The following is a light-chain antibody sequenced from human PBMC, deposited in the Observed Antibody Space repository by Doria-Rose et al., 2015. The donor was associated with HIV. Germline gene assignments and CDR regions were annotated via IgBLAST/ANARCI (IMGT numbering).Light chain of an antibody. CDR1: QGISSY. J-gene: IGKJ2*01. V-gene: IGKV1-8*01. CDR3: QQYYSYPRT. Sequence: ASTGDRVTITCRASQGISSYLAWYQQKPGKAPKLLIYAASTLQSGVPSRFSGSGFGTDFTLTISCLQSEDFAAYYCQQYYSYPRTFGQGTKLEIK. CDR2: AAS.